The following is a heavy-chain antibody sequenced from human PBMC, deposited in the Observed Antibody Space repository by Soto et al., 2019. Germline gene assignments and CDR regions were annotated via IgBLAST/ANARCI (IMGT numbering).Heavy chain of an antibody. CDR3: ARNDYSNSYYYYGMDV. CDR1: GGSISRYY. V-gene: IGHV4-4*07. J-gene: IGHJ6*02. CDR2: IYTSGST. D-gene: IGHD4-4*01. Sequence: PSETLSLTCTVSGGSISRYYWSWIRQPAGKGLEWIGRIYTSGSTNYNPSLKSRVTMSVDTSKNQFSLKLSSVTAADTAVYYCARNDYSNSYYYYGMDVWGQGTTVTVSS.